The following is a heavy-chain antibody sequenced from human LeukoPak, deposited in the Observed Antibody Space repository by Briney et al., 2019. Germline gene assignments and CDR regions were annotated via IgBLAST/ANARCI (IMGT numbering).Heavy chain of an antibody. D-gene: IGHD3-16*01. J-gene: IGHJ4*02. CDR1: GFTFSTSD. CDR3: TKDAPGGIDH. Sequence: GGSLRLSCSASGFTFSTSDMHWVRQAPGKGLEYVSISISNGGSTYYVDSVKGRFTISRDNSKNTLHLQMSSLRTEDTAVYYCTKDAPGGIDHWGQGTLVTVSS. CDR2: SISNGGST. V-gene: IGHV3-64D*09.